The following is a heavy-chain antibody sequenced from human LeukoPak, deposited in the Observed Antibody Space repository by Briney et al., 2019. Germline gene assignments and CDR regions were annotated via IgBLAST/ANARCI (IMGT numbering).Heavy chain of an antibody. CDR3: AAQDVNWFDP. Sequence: PSETLSLTCTVSGGSVSSGSYYWSWIRQHPGKGLEWIGYIYYSGSTYYNPSLKSRVTISVDTSKNQFSLELSSVTAADTAVYYCAAQDVNWFDPWGQGTLVTVSS. J-gene: IGHJ5*02. CDR2: IYYSGST. D-gene: IGHD2-15*01. CDR1: GGSVSSGSYY. V-gene: IGHV4-31*03.